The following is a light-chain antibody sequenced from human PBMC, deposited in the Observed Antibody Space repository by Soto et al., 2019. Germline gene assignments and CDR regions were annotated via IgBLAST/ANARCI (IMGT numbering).Light chain of an antibody. J-gene: IGKJ1*01. CDR3: QHYNSYSEA. CDR2: GSS. V-gene: IGKV1-17*01. CDR1: QAIRND. Sequence: DIQMTQSPSSLSASVGDRVTITCRASQAIRNDLAWYQQKPGRAPKRVIYGSSSLQSGVPSRFSGSGSGTEFTLTISSLQPDDFATYYCQHYNSYSEAFGQGTKVDIK.